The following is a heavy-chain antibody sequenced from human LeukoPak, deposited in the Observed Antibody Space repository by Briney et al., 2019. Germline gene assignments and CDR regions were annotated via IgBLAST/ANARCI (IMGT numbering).Heavy chain of an antibody. D-gene: IGHD2-8*01. CDR1: GFSFSSYR. J-gene: IGHJ4*02. Sequence: GGSLRLSCAASGFSFSSYRMNWVRQAPGKGLEWVSSVINSGDYIHYADSVKGRFTISRDNSKNSLYLQMNSLRAEDTAVYYCARALIGYYFDYWGQGTLVTVSS. CDR3: ARALIGYYFDY. V-gene: IGHV3-21*06. CDR2: VINSGDYI.